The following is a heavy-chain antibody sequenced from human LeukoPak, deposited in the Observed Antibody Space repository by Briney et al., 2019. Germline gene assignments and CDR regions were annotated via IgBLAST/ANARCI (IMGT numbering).Heavy chain of an antibody. CDR1: GGSISSYY. V-gene: IGHV4-59*01. CDR3: ARTRSHPWYFDL. CDR2: IYYSGST. D-gene: IGHD3-10*01. Sequence: SETLSLTFTVSGGSISSYYWSWIRQPPGKGLEWIGYIYYSGSTNYNPSLKSRVTISVDTSKNQFSLKLSSVTAADTAVYYCARTRSHPWYFDLWGRGTLVTVSS. J-gene: IGHJ2*01.